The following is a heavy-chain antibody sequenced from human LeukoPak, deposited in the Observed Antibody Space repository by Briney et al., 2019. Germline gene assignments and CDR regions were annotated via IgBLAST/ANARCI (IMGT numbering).Heavy chain of an antibody. J-gene: IGHJ6*03. V-gene: IGHV3-43D*03. Sequence: GGSLRLSCAASGFTFDDYAMHWVRQAPGKGLEWVSLISWDGGSTYYADSVKGRFTISRDNSKNSLYLQMNSLRAEDTALYYCAKGIAARHHYYYYMDVWGKGTTVTVSS. CDR2: ISWDGGST. CDR3: AKGIAARHHYYYYMDV. D-gene: IGHD6-6*01. CDR1: GFTFDDYA.